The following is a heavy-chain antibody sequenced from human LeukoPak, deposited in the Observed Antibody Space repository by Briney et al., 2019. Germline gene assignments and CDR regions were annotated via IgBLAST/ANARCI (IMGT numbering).Heavy chain of an antibody. CDR3: AREIGPIQLHLWGSAFDY. D-gene: IGHD5-24*01. CDR2: IDPGGRST. Sequence: ASVKVSCKASGYTFTNYYIHWVRQAPGQVLEWMGIIDPGGRSTSYAQKFQGRVTMTRDTSTSTVYMELSSLRSEDTAVYYCAREIGPIQLHLWGSAFDYWGQGTLVTVSS. V-gene: IGHV1-46*01. J-gene: IGHJ4*02. CDR1: GYTFTNYY.